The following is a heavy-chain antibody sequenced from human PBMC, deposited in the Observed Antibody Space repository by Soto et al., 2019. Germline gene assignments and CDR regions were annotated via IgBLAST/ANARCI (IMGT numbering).Heavy chain of an antibody. Sequence: SETLSLTCTVSGGSISSYYWSWIRQPPGKGLEWIGYIYCSGSTNYNPSLKSRVTISVDTSKNQFSLKLSSVTAADTAVYYCARSLPGMAYYYYGMDVWGQGTTVTVSS. J-gene: IGHJ6*02. CDR3: ARSLPGMAYYYYGMDV. D-gene: IGHD2-2*01. CDR2: IYCSGST. CDR1: GGSISSYY. V-gene: IGHV4-59*01.